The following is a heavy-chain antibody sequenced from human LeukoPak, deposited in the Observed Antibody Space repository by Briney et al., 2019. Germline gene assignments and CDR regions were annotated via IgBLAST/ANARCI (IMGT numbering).Heavy chain of an antibody. V-gene: IGHV1-69*06. Sequence: VASVKVSCKASGGTFSSYAIGWVRQAPGQGLEWMGGIIPIFGTANYAQKFQGRVTITADKSTSTAYMELSSLRSEDTAVYYCARDGKRDGYNYWDYWGQGTLVTVSS. CDR3: ARDGKRDGYNYWDY. CDR1: GGTFSSYA. CDR2: IIPIFGTA. D-gene: IGHD5-24*01. J-gene: IGHJ4*02.